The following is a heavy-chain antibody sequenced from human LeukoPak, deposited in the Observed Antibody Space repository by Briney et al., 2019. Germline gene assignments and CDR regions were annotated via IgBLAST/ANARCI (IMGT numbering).Heavy chain of an antibody. CDR3: ARRHLGYCSGGSCSTMYYGMDV. V-gene: IGHV4-30-2*01. D-gene: IGHD2-15*01. CDR1: GGSISSGGHS. CDR2: IYHSGSGST. Sequence: PSQTLSLTCTVSGGSISSGGHSWSWIRQPPGKGLEWIGYIYHSGSGSTYYNPSLKSRVTISIDKSKNQFSLKLNSVTAADTAVYYCARRHLGYCSGGSCSTMYYGMDVWGQGTTVTVSS. J-gene: IGHJ6*02.